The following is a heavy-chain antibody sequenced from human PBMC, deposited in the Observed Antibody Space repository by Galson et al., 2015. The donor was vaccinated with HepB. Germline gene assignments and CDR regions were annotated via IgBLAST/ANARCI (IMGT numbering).Heavy chain of an antibody. CDR3: ARNWNYGRKALDY. J-gene: IGHJ4*02. V-gene: IGHV4-61*01. CDR2: IYYSGST. D-gene: IGHD1-7*01. CDR1: GDSVSSGSYY. Sequence: SETLSLTCTVSGDSVSSGSYYWSWIRQPPGKGLEWIGYIYYSGSTNYSPSLKSRVTISLETSKNQFSLRLSSVTAADTAVYYCARNWNYGRKALDYWGQGTLVTVSS.